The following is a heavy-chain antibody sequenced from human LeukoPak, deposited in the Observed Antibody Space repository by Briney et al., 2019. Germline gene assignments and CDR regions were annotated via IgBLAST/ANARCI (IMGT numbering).Heavy chain of an antibody. CDR3: AKTAVAGHAAGYFDY. Sequence: PGGSLRLSCAASGFTFSSYAMSWVRQAPGKGLEWVSAISGSGGSTYYADSVKGRFTISRDNSKNTLYQQMNSLRAEDTAVYYCAKTAVAGHAAGYFDYWGQGTLVTVSS. D-gene: IGHD6-19*01. CDR2: ISGSGGST. J-gene: IGHJ4*02. V-gene: IGHV3-23*01. CDR1: GFTFSSYA.